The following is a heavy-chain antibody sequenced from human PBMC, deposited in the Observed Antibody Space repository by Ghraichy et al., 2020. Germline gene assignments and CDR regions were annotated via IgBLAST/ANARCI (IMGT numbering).Heavy chain of an antibody. V-gene: IGHV3-43*01. CDR2: ISWDGGST. J-gene: IGHJ4*02. CDR3: AKGEHRDIVVVPAAIFY. D-gene: IGHD2-2*01. Sequence: GGSLRLSCAASGFTFDDYTMHWVRQAPGKGLEWVSLISWDGGSTYYADSVKGRFTISRDNSKNSLYLQMNSLRTEDTALYYCAKGEHRDIVVVPAAIFYWGQGTLVTVSS. CDR1: GFTFDDYT.